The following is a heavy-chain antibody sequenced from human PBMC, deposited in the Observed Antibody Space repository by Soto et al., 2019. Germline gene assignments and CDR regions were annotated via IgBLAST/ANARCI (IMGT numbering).Heavy chain of an antibody. CDR3: AHIDPEIVTVGGHGGFDY. CDR1: GFSLTSGVG. Sequence: QITLKESGPTLVIHPQTLTLTCTFSGFSLTSGVGVGWIRQPPGKALEWLALIYWDDDKRYSPSLKNRLTITKDTSKNQVVLTMTNVGPVDTATYFCAHIDPEIVTVGGHGGFDYWGQGTLVTVSS. CDR2: IYWDDDK. V-gene: IGHV2-5*02. D-gene: IGHD5-12*01. J-gene: IGHJ4*02.